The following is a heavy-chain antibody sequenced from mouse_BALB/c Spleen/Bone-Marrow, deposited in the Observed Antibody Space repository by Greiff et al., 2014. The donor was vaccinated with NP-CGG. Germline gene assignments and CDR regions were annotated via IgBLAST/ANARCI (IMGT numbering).Heavy chain of an antibody. CDR3: ARSYGNYWYFDV. CDR1: GYTFTSYW. D-gene: IGHD2-10*02. V-gene: IGHV1-69*02. Sequence: LVESGAELVKPGASVKLSCKASGYTFTSYWMHWVKQRPGQGLEWIGEIDPSDSYTNYNQKFKGKATLTVDKSSSTAYMQLSSLTSEDSAVYYCARSYGNYWYFDVWGAGTTVTVSS. J-gene: IGHJ1*01. CDR2: IDPSDSYT.